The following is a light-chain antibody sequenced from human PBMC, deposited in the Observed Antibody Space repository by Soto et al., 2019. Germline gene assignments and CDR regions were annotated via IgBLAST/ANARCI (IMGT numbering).Light chain of an antibody. Sequence: QSVLTQPPSVSGAPGQRVTISCTGGSSNIGSGYDVHWYQQLPGTAPKLLIYGNTNRPSGVPDRFSASTSATSASLAFTGLQAEDEGDYYCQSYDNRLSGYVFGTGTKLTVL. J-gene: IGLJ1*01. CDR3: QSYDNRLSGYV. CDR1: SSNIGSGYD. CDR2: GNT. V-gene: IGLV1-40*01.